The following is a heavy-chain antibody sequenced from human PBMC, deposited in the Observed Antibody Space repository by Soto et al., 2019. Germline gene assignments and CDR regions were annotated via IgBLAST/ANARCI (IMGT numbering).Heavy chain of an antibody. Sequence: PSATLSLTSTVSGGSISSYYWSWIRQPPGKGLEWIGYMYYGGRTNYNPSLKSRVTISVDTSKMQVSLKLSSVTAADTAVYFCARGTPSPLIVRSSRGPWFDPWGQGTLVTVSS. CDR1: GGSISSYY. D-gene: IGHD2-15*01. V-gene: IGHV4-59*08. CDR2: MYYGGRT. J-gene: IGHJ5*02. CDR3: ARGTPSPLIVRSSRGPWFDP.